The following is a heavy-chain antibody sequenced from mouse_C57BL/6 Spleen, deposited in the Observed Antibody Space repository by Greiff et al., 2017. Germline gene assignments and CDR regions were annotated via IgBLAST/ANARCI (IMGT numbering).Heavy chain of an antibody. CDR2: IYPGDGDT. CDR3: ARESGLYYGNFFAY. V-gene: IGHV1-82*01. CDR1: GYAFSSSW. D-gene: IGHD2-1*01. J-gene: IGHJ3*01. Sequence: VQLQQSGPELVKPGASVKISCKASGYAFSSSWMNWVKQRPGKGLEWIGRIYPGDGDTNYNGKFKGKATLTADKSSSTAYMQLSSLTSEDSAVYFCARESGLYYGNFFAYWGQGTLVTVSA.